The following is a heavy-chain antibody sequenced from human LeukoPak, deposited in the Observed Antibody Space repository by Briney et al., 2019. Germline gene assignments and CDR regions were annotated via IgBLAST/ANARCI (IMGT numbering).Heavy chain of an antibody. CDR2: ISSSSSTI. CDR1: GFTFSSYS. V-gene: IGHV3-48*01. Sequence: PGGSLRLSCAASGFTFSSYSMNWVRQAPGKGLEWVSYISSSSSTIYYADSVKGRFTISRDNAKNSLYLQMNSLRAEDTAVYYCARGESPLFDAFDIWGQGTMVTVSS. D-gene: IGHD3-16*01. J-gene: IGHJ3*02. CDR3: ARGESPLFDAFDI.